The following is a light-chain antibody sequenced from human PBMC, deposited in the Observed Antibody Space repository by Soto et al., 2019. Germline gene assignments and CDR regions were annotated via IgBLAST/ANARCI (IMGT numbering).Light chain of an antibody. V-gene: IGKV3-20*01. CDR3: QLYGISPH. J-gene: IGKJ5*01. Sequence: EIVLTQSPGTLSLSPGERAILSCRASQSLSSSFLAWYQQKPGQAPRLLIYSSSNRATGIPDRFSGGGSGTDFTLTINRLEPEDFAVYYCQLYGISPHFGQGTRLEIK. CDR1: QSLSSSF. CDR2: SSS.